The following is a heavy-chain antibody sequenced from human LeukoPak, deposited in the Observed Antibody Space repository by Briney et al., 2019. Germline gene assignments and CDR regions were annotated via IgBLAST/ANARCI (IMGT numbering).Heavy chain of an antibody. CDR2: INPNSGGT. V-gene: IGHV1-2*02. Sequence: ASVKVSCKASGYTFTNYGISWVRQAPGQGLEWMGWINPNSGGTNYAQKFQGRVTMTRDTSISTAYMELSRLRSDDTAVYYCARVPRGYCSGGSCSRPFDYWGQGTLVTVSS. D-gene: IGHD2-15*01. CDR1: GYTFTNYG. CDR3: ARVPRGYCSGGSCSRPFDY. J-gene: IGHJ4*02.